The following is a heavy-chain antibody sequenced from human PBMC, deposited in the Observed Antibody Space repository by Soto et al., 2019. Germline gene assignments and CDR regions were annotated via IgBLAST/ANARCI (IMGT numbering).Heavy chain of an antibody. CDR2: IYYSGST. J-gene: IGHJ5*02. Sequence: PSETLSLTCTVSGGYISSYYWSWIRQSPGKGLEWIGYIYYSGSTYYNPSLKSRVTISVDTSKNQFSLKLSSVTAADTAVYYCARAGGDYYDSSGYYYDWFDPWGQGTLVTVSS. CDR3: ARAGGDYYDSSGYYYDWFDP. V-gene: IGHV4-59*08. D-gene: IGHD3-22*01. CDR1: GGYISSYY.